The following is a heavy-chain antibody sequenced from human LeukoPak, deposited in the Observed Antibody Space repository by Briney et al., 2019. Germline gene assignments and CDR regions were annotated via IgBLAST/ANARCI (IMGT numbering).Heavy chain of an antibody. CDR3: AKSADTAMVMSAFDI. CDR2: INPNSGDT. V-gene: IGHV1-2*02. Sequence: ASVKVSCKASGYTFTGYYMHWVRQAPGQGLEWMGWINPNSGDTNYAQKFQGRVTMTRDTSTSTVYMELSSLRSEDTAVYYCAKSADTAMVMSAFDIWGQGTMVTVSS. J-gene: IGHJ3*02. D-gene: IGHD5-18*01. CDR1: GYTFTGYY.